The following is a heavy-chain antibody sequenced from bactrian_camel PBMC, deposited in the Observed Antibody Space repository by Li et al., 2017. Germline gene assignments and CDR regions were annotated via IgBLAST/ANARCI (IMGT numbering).Heavy chain of an antibody. CDR3: ATGTGGH. J-gene: IGHJ4*01. CDR2: ITVLGDTT. Sequence: VQLVESGGGLVQPGGSLRLSCAASGFVFRADDMSWVRQAPGKGLEWVSLITVLGDTTYADSVKGQFTISRDNANSTLYLQMNSLKFDDTALYFCATGTGGHWGQGTQVTVS. CDR1: GFVFRADD. V-gene: IGHV3S40*01. D-gene: IGHD5*01.